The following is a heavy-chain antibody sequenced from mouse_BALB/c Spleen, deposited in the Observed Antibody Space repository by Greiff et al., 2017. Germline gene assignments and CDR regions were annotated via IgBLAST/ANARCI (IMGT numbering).Heavy chain of an antibody. J-gene: IGHJ1*01. CDR3: ARGVYYGSSCWYFDV. Sequence: EVQGVESGGGLVKPGGSLKLSCAASGFTFSSYAMSWVRQTPEKRLEWVASISSGGSTYYPDSVKGRFTISRDNARNILYLQMSSLRSEDTAMYYCARGVYYGSSCWYFDVWGAGTTVTVSS. V-gene: IGHV5-6-5*01. CDR1: GFTFSSYA. D-gene: IGHD1-1*01. CDR2: ISSGGST.